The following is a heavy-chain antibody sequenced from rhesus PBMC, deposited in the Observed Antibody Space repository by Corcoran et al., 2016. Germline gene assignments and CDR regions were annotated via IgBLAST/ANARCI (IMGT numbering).Heavy chain of an antibody. Sequence: EVQLVESGGGVVQPGGSLRLPCAASGFTFDDYSMHWVRQAPGKGLEWVSGKIESGVSTYYADSVKGPLTISIDNAKNALYLQMGSLRAEDTALYYCARVEKWGGSHHFDYWGQGVLVTVSS. V-gene: IGHV3-201*01. CDR2: KIESGVST. D-gene: IGHD6-25*01. J-gene: IGHJ4*01. CDR1: GFTFDDYS. CDR3: ARVEKWGGSHHFDY.